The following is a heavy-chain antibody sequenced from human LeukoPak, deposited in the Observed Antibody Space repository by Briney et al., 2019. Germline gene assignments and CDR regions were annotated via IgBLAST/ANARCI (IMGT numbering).Heavy chain of an antibody. J-gene: IGHJ4*02. D-gene: IGHD6-19*01. CDR3: ARRKSTGWSIDY. CDR1: GSTVSSNY. V-gene: IGHV3-66*02. CDR2: IYSGGST. Sequence: PGGSLRLSCAASGSTVSSNYMSWVRQAPGKGLEWVSVIYSGGSTYYADSVKGRFTISRDKSKNTLYLQMNSLRAEDTAVYYCARRKSTGWSIDYWGQGTLVTVSS.